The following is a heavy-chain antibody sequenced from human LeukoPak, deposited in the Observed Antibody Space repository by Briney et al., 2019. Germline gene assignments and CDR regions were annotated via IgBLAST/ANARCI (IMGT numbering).Heavy chain of an antibody. V-gene: IGHV4-59*08. J-gene: IGHJ4*02. Sequence: SETLSLTCTVSGGSISSNYWCWIRQPPGKGLEWIGYIYDSGSTNYNPSLRSRVTISADTSKNQFSLKLSSVTAADMAVYYCARREYSSGWYYFDYWGQGTLVTVSS. CDR2: IYDSGST. D-gene: IGHD6-19*01. CDR1: GGSISSNY. CDR3: ARREYSSGWYYFDY.